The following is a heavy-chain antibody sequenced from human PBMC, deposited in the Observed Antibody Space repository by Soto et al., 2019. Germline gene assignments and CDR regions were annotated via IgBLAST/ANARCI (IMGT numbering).Heavy chain of an antibody. Sequence: SVKVSCKASGGTFSSYTISWVRQAPGQGLEWMGRIIPIRGIANYAQKFQGRVTITADKSTSTAYMELSSLRSEDTTVYYCARGSYGDYGKDFDYWGQGTLVTVSS. CDR1: GGTFSSYT. V-gene: IGHV1-69*02. CDR2: IIPIRGIA. D-gene: IGHD4-17*01. J-gene: IGHJ4*02. CDR3: ARGSYGDYGKDFDY.